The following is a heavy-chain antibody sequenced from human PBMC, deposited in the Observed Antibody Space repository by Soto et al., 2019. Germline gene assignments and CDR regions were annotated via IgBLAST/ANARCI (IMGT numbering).Heavy chain of an antibody. Sequence: RGESLKISCKGSGYTFTNYWIGWVRQMPGKGLEWMGIIYPGDSDTKYNPSFQGQVTISADKSITTTYLQWSSLKASDTAIYYCAASIFYYGMDVWGHGTPVTLSS. CDR1: GYTFTNYW. CDR2: IYPGDSDT. CDR3: AASIFYYGMDV. V-gene: IGHV5-51*01. J-gene: IGHJ6*02.